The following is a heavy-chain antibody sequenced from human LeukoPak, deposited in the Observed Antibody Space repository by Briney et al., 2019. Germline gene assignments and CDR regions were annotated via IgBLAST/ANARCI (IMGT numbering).Heavy chain of an antibody. D-gene: IGHD6-19*01. Sequence: GGSLRLSCEVSGFILSNSWMHWVRQTPGKGLVWVSRMYGDMSDISYADSVKGRFTISRDNAKNTVYLQMNSLRGEDTAVYFCARAGYTSGWDYWGQGTLVTVSS. V-gene: IGHV3-74*01. J-gene: IGHJ4*02. CDR1: GFILSNSW. CDR2: MYGDMSDI. CDR3: ARAGYTSGWDY.